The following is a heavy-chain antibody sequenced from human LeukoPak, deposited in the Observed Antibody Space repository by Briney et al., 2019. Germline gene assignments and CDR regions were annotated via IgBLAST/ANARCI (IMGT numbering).Heavy chain of an antibody. CDR3: ARGLWFGELSADNWFDP. D-gene: IGHD3-10*01. J-gene: IGHJ5*02. Sequence: SETLSLTCTVSGGSVSRYYWSWIRQPPGKGLEWIGEINHSGSTNYNPSLKSRVTISVDTSKNQFSLKLSSVTAADTAVYYCARGLWFGELSADNWFDPWGQGTLVTVSS. CDR2: INHSGST. V-gene: IGHV4-34*01. CDR1: GGSVSRYY.